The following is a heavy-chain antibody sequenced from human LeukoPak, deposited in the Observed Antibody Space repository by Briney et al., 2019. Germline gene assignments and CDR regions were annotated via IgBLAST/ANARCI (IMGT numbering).Heavy chain of an antibody. J-gene: IGHJ4*02. CDR1: GYTFTSYG. CDR3: ARASSDDTAMATPFAY. D-gene: IGHD5-18*01. CDR2: ISAYNGNT. V-gene: IGHV1-18*01. Sequence: ASVKVSCKASGYTFTSYGISWVRQAPGQGLEWMGWISAYNGNTNYAQKLLGRATTTTDTSTSTAYMELSRLRSEDTATYYCARASSDDTAMATPFAYWGRGTLVIVSS.